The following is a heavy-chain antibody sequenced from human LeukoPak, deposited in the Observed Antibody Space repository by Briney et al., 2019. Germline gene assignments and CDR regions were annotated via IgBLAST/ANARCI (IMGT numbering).Heavy chain of an antibody. D-gene: IGHD2-2*01. V-gene: IGHV4-30-2*01. CDR2: IYHTGST. CDR1: GGSISSGLYS. J-gene: IGHJ5*02. CDR3: ARLQYCSGTSCYWFDP. Sequence: ASQTLSLTCDASGGSISSGLYSWSWIRQPLGKGLEWIGYIYHTGSTYYNPSLKSRVTMSVDTSKNQFSLRLSSVTAADTAVYYCARLQYCSGTSCYWFDPWGQGTLVTVSS.